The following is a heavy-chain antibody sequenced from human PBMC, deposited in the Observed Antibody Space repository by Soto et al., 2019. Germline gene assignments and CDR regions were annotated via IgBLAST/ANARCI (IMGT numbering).Heavy chain of an antibody. J-gene: IGHJ5*02. Sequence: QVQLVQSGAEVKKPGSSVRLSCKASGGAFSSYTFTWVRQAPGQGLEWMGRIIPHLETANHAQKFQGTASTTADTSSNTVYMQPTCLKSEDRAVYYCAGGSCTSTTCPLAFGHWGQGTLVTVSS. CDR1: GGAFSSYT. CDR3: AGGSCTSTTCPLAFGH. V-gene: IGHV1-69*08. CDR2: IIPHLETA. D-gene: IGHD2-2*01.